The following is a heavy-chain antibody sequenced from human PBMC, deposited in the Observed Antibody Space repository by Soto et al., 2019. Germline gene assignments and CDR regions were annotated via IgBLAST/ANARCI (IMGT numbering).Heavy chain of an antibody. Sequence: ASVKVSCKASGGTFSSYAISWVRQAPGQGLEWMGWISAYNGNTNYAQKLQGRVTMTTDTSTSTAYMELRSLRSDDTAVYYCARCGYSYGLPYDAFDIWGQGTMVTVSS. J-gene: IGHJ3*02. CDR3: ARCGYSYGLPYDAFDI. CDR1: GGTFSSYA. V-gene: IGHV1-18*01. D-gene: IGHD5-18*01. CDR2: ISAYNGNT.